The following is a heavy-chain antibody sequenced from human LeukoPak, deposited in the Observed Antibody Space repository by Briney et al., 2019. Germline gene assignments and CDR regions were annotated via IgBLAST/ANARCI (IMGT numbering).Heavy chain of an antibody. CDR1: GFTFSSYG. Sequence: GGSLRLSCAASGFTFSSYGMHWVRQAPGKGLEWVAVINYDGSNKYYADFVKGRFSISRDNSKNTLYLQMNSLRVEDTAVYNCARALSTGGRIDYWGQGTLVTVSS. D-gene: IGHD2-8*02. J-gene: IGHJ4*02. CDR3: ARALSTGGRIDY. V-gene: IGHV3-33*01. CDR2: INYDGSNK.